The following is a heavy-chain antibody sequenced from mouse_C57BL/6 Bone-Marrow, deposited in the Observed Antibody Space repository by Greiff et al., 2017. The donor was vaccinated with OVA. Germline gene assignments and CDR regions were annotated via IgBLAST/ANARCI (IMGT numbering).Heavy chain of an antibody. V-gene: IGHV5-6*01. CDR3: ARHRVITTVVANWYFDV. J-gene: IGHJ1*03. CDR2: ISSGGSYT. D-gene: IGHD1-1*01. Sequence: VQLKESGGDLVKPGGSLKLSCAASGFTFSSYGMSWVRQTPDKRLEWVATISSGGSYTYYPDSVKGRFTISRDNAKNTLYLQMSSLKSEDTAMYYCARHRVITTVVANWYFDVWGTGTTVTVSS. CDR1: GFTFSSYG.